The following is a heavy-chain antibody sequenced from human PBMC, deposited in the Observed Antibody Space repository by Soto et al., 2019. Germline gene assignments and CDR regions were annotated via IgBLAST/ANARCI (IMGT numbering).Heavy chain of an antibody. CDR2: ISYDGSNK. J-gene: IGHJ4*02. V-gene: IGHV3-30*03. D-gene: IGHD5-18*01. CDR1: GFTFSSYG. CDR3: ARDQPGYSYGYGLGY. Sequence: GGSLRLSCAASGFTFSSYGMHWVRQAPGKGLEWVAVISYDGSNKYYADSVKGRFTISRDNSKNTLYLQMNSLRAEDTAVYYCARDQPGYSYGYGLGYWGQGTLVTVS.